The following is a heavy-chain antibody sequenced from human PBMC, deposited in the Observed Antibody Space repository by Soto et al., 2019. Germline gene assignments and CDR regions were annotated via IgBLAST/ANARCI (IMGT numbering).Heavy chain of an antibody. V-gene: IGHV4-39*01. J-gene: IGHJ6*02. D-gene: IGHD3-10*01. Sequence: KSSETLSLTCAVSGGSISGSYYYWGWLRQSPGRGPEWIGSVFYTGFTSYNPPLESRVSVSVDTSKNQFSLKVSAVTAADTAVYYCARHYGSGSLTLNYYYYYGMDVWGQGTTVTVSS. CDR1: GGSISGSYYY. CDR2: VFYTGFT. CDR3: ARHYGSGSLTLNYYYYYGMDV.